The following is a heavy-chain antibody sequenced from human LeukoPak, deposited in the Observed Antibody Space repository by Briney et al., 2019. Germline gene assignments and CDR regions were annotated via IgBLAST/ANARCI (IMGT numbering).Heavy chain of an antibody. CDR2: INSDGSST. Sequence: GGSLRLSCAASGFTFSSYWMHWVRQAPGKGLAWVSRINSDGSSTSYADSVKGRFTISRDNAKNTLYLQMNSLRAEDTAVHYCAREGGIVGAFDPWGQGTLVTVSP. J-gene: IGHJ5*02. CDR1: GFTFSSYW. V-gene: IGHV3-74*01. CDR3: AREGGIVGAFDP. D-gene: IGHD1-26*01.